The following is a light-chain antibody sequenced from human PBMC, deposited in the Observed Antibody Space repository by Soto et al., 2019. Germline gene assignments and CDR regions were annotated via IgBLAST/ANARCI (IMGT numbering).Light chain of an antibody. Sequence: AIQLTQSPSSPSASVGDRVTISCRASQGIGNDLAWYQQKPGKAPRLLIFAASNLQSGVPSRFSGSGSGTDFTLTISRLQPEDFATYYCLQLYNFSWTFGQGTKVDIK. CDR3: LQLYNFSWT. J-gene: IGKJ1*01. CDR1: QGIGND. V-gene: IGKV1-6*01. CDR2: AAS.